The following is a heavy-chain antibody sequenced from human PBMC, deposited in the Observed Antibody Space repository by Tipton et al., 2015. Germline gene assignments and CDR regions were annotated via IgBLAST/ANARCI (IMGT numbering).Heavy chain of an antibody. CDR2: ISNSGGVT. D-gene: IGHD6-19*01. CDR3: ARVDGSGWSDYYYGMDV. V-gene: IGHV3-11*04. Sequence: SLRLSCAASGFNFSDHHMNWIRQVPGKGLEWISCISNSGGVTYYADSVKGRFTISRVNANNLLYLQMDSLRAEDTAVYYCARVDGSGWSDYYYGMDVWGQGTTVTVSS. J-gene: IGHJ6*02. CDR1: GFNFSDHH.